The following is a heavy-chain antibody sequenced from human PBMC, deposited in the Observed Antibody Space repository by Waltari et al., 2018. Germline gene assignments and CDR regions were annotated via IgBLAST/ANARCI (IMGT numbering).Heavy chain of an antibody. CDR3: VRDDGDCSSCWPYYFDF. CDR2: IYHSGNM. CDR1: GYSISSGYY. D-gene: IGHD6-13*01. Sequence: QVQLQESGPGLVEPSETLSLPCRVSGYSISSGYYWGWIRQAPGKGLEWIGSIYHSGNMYYNPSLKSRVTISMDTSTNQFSLRLSSVTAADTAVYYCVRDDGDCSSCWPYYFDFWGQGTLVTVSS. J-gene: IGHJ4*02. V-gene: IGHV4-38-2*02.